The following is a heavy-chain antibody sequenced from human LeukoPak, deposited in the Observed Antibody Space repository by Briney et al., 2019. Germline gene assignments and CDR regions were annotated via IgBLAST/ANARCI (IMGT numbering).Heavy chain of an antibody. Sequence: SQTLSLTCDISGDSVSSNNGAWNWIRQSPSRGLEWLGRTYYRSKWYNDYAGSLNGRITISTDTSKNQFSLHLNSVTPEDTAVYYCARDLGNTGWYTFDYWGQGILVTVSS. D-gene: IGHD6-19*01. V-gene: IGHV6-1*01. CDR3: ARDLGNTGWYTFDY. CDR1: GDSVSSNNGA. CDR2: TYYRSKWYN. J-gene: IGHJ4*02.